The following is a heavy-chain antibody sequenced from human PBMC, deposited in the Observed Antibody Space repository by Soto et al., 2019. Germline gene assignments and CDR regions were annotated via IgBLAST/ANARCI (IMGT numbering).Heavy chain of an antibody. Sequence: VQLMESGGGLVQPGGSLRLSCAASGFTFSSFSMHWVRQAPGKGLEWVSYISSSSSTIYYADSVRGRLTISRDNAKNSLYLQMNRLRDEDTAVFYCARDAPRCSGGTCLDYWGQGTLVTVSS. CDR2: ISSSSSTI. CDR3: ARDAPRCSGGTCLDY. D-gene: IGHD2-15*01. V-gene: IGHV3-48*02. CDR1: GFTFSSFS. J-gene: IGHJ4*02.